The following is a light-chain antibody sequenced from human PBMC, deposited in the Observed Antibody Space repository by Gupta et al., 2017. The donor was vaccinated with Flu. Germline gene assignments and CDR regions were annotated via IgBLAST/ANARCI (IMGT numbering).Light chain of an antibody. J-gene: IGLJ1*01. V-gene: IGLV1-44*01. CDR1: SSNIGSHL. CDR3: AAWDGDLNAYV. Sequence: RVTISCSGSSSNIGSHLVNWYQQLPGAAPKLLILTNGQRPSGISDRFSGSKSATSASLAISGLQPGDEAEYYCAAWDGDLNAYVFGSGTRVTVL. CDR2: TNG.